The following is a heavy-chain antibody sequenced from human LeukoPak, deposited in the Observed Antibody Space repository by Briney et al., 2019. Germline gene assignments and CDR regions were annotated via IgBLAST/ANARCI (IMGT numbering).Heavy chain of an antibody. CDR3: ARGHSSSWYGWFDP. Sequence: SGGSLRLSCAASGFTFSSYGTHWVRHAPGKGLEWVAVIWYDGSNKYYADSVKGRFTISRDNSKNTLYLQMNSLRAEDTAVYYCARGHSSSWYGWFDPWGQGTLVTVSS. V-gene: IGHV3-33*01. CDR1: GFTFSSYG. J-gene: IGHJ5*02. CDR2: IWYDGSNK. D-gene: IGHD6-13*01.